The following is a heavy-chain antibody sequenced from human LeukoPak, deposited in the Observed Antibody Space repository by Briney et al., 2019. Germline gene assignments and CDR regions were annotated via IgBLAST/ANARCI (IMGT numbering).Heavy chain of an antibody. CDR3: AKDLFY. Sequence: PGRSLRLSCATSGFTFASSGMRWVRQAPGKGLEWVAVTSSDGGNEYSADSVKGRFTISRDYSQNTMYLQMSSLRTEDTAVYYCAKDLFYWGQGTLVTVSS. CDR1: GFTFASSG. V-gene: IGHV3-30*18. J-gene: IGHJ4*02. CDR2: TSSDGGNE.